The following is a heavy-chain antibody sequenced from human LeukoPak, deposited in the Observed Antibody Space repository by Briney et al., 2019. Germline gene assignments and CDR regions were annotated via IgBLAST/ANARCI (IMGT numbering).Heavy chain of an antibody. CDR1: GDSVSGKTVA. Sequence: SQTLSLTCAVSGDSVSGKTVAWNWIRLSPSRGLEWLGRTYYRSHWVYDYAGSVKGRITVNPDTSKNQFSLQLKSVIPEDTAVYYCARESVAERFDCWSQGSLVTVSS. J-gene: IGHJ4*02. CDR2: TYYRSHWVY. D-gene: IGHD1-1*01. V-gene: IGHV6-1*01. CDR3: ARESVAERFDC.